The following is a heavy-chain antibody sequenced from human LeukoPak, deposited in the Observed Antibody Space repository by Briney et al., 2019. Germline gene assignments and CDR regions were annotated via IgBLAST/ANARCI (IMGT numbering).Heavy chain of an antibody. Sequence: SETLSLTCTVSGDSIRSSRYYWAWIRQPPGKGLEWIGSIYYSGSTYYNPSLKSRLTVSVDTSRNQFSLKLRSVTAPDTAVYYCASRYHGSSWNHPFDFWGQGTLVTVSS. CDR2: IYYSGST. CDR1: GDSIRSSRYY. J-gene: IGHJ4*02. CDR3: ASRYHGSSWNHPFDF. V-gene: IGHV4-39*01. D-gene: IGHD1-14*01.